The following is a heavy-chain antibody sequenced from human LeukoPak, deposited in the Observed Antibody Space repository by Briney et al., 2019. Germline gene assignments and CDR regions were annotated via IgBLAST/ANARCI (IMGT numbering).Heavy chain of an antibody. CDR1: GFTFSSYG. CDR3: AKVGYGSGSYSTYYYYYYMDV. J-gene: IGHJ6*03. V-gene: IGHV3-23*01. Sequence: LTGGSLRLSCAASGFTFSSYGMRWVRQAPGKGLEWVSAISGSGGSTYYADSVKGRFTISRDNSKNTLYLQMNSLRAEDTAVYYCAKVGYGSGSYSTYYYYYYMDVWGKGTTVTISS. D-gene: IGHD3-10*01. CDR2: ISGSGGST.